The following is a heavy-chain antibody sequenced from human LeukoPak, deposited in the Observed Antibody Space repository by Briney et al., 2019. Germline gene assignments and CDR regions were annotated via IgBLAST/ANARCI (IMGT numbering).Heavy chain of an antibody. CDR2: IHQDGNEK. D-gene: IGHD2-15*01. Sequence: GGSLRLSCAASGFTFSTYWMSWVRQAPGKGLEWVANIHQDGNEKYYVDSVKGRFTISGDNAKNSLYLQMNSLRAENTAVYYCARGDKFSGDYWGQGTLVTVSS. CDR1: GFTFSTYW. CDR3: ARGDKFSGDY. J-gene: IGHJ4*02. V-gene: IGHV3-7*04.